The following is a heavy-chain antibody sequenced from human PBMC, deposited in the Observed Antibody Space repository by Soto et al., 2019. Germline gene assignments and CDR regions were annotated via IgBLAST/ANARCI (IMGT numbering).Heavy chain of an antibody. D-gene: IGHD3-9*01. J-gene: IGHJ3*02. CDR2: FDPEDGET. CDR3: ATDRSYDILTGPDAFDI. V-gene: IGHV1-24*01. CDR1: GYTLTGLS. Sequence: ASVKVSCKVSGYTLTGLSMHWVRQAPGKGLEWMGGFDPEDGETIYAQKFQGRATMTEDTSTDTAYMELSSLRSEDTAVYYCATDRSYDILTGPDAFDIWGQGTMVTVSS.